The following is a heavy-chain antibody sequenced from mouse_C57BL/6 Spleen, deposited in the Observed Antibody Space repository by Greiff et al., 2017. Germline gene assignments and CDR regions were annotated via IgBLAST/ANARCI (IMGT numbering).Heavy chain of an antibody. CDR2: INPGSGGT. CDR1: GYAFTNYL. Sequence: VKLQESGAELVRPGTSVKVSCKASGYAFTNYLIEWVKQRPGQGLEWIGVINPGSGGTNYNEKFKGKATLTADKSSSTAYMQLSSLTSEDSAVXFCARGDYYGSSYGGGDYWGQGTTLTVSS. J-gene: IGHJ2*01. CDR3: ARGDYYGSSYGGGDY. V-gene: IGHV1-54*01. D-gene: IGHD1-1*01.